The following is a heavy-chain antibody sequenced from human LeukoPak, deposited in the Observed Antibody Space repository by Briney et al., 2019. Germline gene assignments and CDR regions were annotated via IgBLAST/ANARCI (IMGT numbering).Heavy chain of an antibody. V-gene: IGHV3-73*01. J-gene: IGHJ4*02. D-gene: IGHD1-26*01. CDR3: VPSGSYFYYFDY. CDR2: IRSKANSYAT. CDR1: GFTFCGSA. Sequence: HPGGSLKLSCAASGFTFCGSAMHWLRQASGKGLEWVGRIRSKANSYATAYAASVKSRFTISRDDSKNTAYLQMNSLKTEDTAVYYCVPSGSYFYYFDYWGQGTLVTVSS.